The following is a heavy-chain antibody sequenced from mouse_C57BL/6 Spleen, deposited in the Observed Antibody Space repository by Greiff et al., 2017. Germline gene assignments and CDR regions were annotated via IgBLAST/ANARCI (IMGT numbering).Heavy chain of an antibody. CDR1: GYTFTDYY. Sequence: EVQLQQSGPVLVKPGASVKMSCKASGYTFTDYYMNWVKQSHGKSLEWIGVINPYNGGTSYNQKFKGKATLTVDKSSSTAYMELNSLTSEDSAVYYCATGSSPWFAYWGQGTLVTVSA. V-gene: IGHV1-19*01. CDR2: INPYNGGT. CDR3: ATGSSPWFAY. J-gene: IGHJ3*01. D-gene: IGHD1-1*01.